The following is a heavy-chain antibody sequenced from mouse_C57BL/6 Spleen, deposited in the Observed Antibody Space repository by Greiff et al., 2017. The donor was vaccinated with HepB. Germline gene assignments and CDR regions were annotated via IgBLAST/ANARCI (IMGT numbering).Heavy chain of an antibody. Sequence: EVKLQQSGAELVKPGASVKLSCTASGFNITDYYMHWVKQRTEQGLEWIGRIDPEDGETNNAPKFQGQATITADTSPNTAYLQLSSLTSVDTAFYYCARYGNHPWCGYLGQGTLVTVSA. D-gene: IGHD2-1*01. V-gene: IGHV14-2*01. CDR3: ARYGNHPWCGY. CDR1: GFNITDYY. CDR2: IDPEDGET. J-gene: IGHJ3*01.